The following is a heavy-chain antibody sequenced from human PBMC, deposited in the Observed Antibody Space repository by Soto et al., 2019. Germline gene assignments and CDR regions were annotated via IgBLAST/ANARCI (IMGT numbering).Heavy chain of an antibody. J-gene: IGHJ5*02. CDR2: ISYDGNNK. Sequence: QVQLVESGGGVVQPGRSLRLSCAASGFTFSSYAMHWFRQAPVKGLEWVTVISYDGNNKYYADSVEGRFTISRDNSKNTLYLQMNSLTTEDTGVYYCARSQQSTVTSPLADPWGQGTLVTVS. V-gene: IGHV3-30-3*01. CDR3: ARSQQSTVTSPLADP. D-gene: IGHD4-17*01. CDR1: GFTFSSYA.